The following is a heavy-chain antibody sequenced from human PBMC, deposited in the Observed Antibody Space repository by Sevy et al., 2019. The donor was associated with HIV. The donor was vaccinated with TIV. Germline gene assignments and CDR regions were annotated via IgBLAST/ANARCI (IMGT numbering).Heavy chain of an antibody. CDR2: ISDRSDTI. J-gene: IGHJ4*02. D-gene: IGHD2-15*01. CDR3: ARVRDRYCSGGSCYYGYFFDY. CDR1: GFIFSNYY. V-gene: IGHV3-48*01. Sequence: GGSLRLSCAASGFIFSNYYMTWVRQAPGKGLEWVSYISDRSDTISYADSVKGRFTISRDNVKNALYPQMSSLRGEDTAVYYCARVRDRYCSGGSCYYGYFFDYWGQGTLVTVSS.